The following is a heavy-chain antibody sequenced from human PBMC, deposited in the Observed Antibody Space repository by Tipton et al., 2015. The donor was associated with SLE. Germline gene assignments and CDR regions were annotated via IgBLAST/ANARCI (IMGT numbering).Heavy chain of an antibody. D-gene: IGHD5-12*01. V-gene: IGHV4-34*01. Sequence: TLSLTCAVYGGSFSGYYWNWIRQPPGKGLEWIGEISHSGITNYNPSLKSRVTISVDTSKNQFSLKLRSVTAADTAVYYCAREGVATEEGFDIWGQGTMVSVSS. CDR3: AREGVATEEGFDI. CDR2: ISHSGIT. J-gene: IGHJ3*02. CDR1: GGSFSGYY.